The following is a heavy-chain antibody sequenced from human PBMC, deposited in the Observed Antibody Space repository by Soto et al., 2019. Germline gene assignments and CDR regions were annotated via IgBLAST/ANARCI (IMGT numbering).Heavy chain of an antibody. CDR2: ISTSGST. CDR3: ARALPFGDIWDDYYTPYAMDV. Sequence: SETLSLTCTVSGYSISSYYWNWIRQPAGKALEWIGRISTSGSTIFNPSLKGRVTMSVDTSQNQFSLKLSSVTAADTAVYYCARALPFGDIWDDYYTPYAMDVWGQGTTVTVSS. CDR1: GYSISSYY. D-gene: IGHD3-3*01. V-gene: IGHV4-4*07. J-gene: IGHJ6*02.